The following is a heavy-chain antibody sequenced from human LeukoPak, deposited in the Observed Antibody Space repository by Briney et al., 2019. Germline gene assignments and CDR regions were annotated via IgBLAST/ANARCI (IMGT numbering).Heavy chain of an antibody. J-gene: IGHJ4*02. CDR1: GYTFTSYY. V-gene: IGHV1-46*01. CDR3: AREDQGTVYGDYPGHFDY. D-gene: IGHD4-17*01. CDR2: INPSGGST. Sequence: GASVKVSCKASGYTFTSYYMHWVRQAPGQGLEWMGIINPSGGSTSYAQKFQGRVTMTRDTSTSTVYMELSSLRSEDTAVYYCAREDQGTVYGDYPGHFDYWGQGTLVTVSS.